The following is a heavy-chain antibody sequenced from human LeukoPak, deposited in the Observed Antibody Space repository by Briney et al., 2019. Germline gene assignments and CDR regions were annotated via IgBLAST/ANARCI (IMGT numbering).Heavy chain of an antibody. D-gene: IGHD3-10*01. V-gene: IGHV3-7*01. Sequence: GGSLRLSCAASGFTFSSYWTSWVRQAPGKGLEWVANIKQDGSEKYYVDSVKGRFTISRDNAKNSLYLQMNSLRAEDTAVYYCARDRGEFDYWGQGTLVTVSS. CDR1: GFTFSSYW. J-gene: IGHJ4*02. CDR2: IKQDGSEK. CDR3: ARDRGEFDY.